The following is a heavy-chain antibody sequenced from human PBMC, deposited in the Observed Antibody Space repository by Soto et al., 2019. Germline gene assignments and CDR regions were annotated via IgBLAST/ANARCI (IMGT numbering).Heavy chain of an antibody. J-gene: IGHJ5*02. CDR1: GGSITRVGYS. V-gene: IGHV4-30-2*01. CDR3: ASSKYDGVAGSVWFDT. Sequence: SETLSPTCAVSGGSITRVGYSWGWILQPPLQGLEWIGYMDHSGTTYYNSSPKARFTISLDHSRSQFCLRLNDVTAAPTAAEFCASSKYDGVAGSVWFDTWGQGTLVTVSS. D-gene: IGHD3-16*01. CDR2: MDHSGTT.